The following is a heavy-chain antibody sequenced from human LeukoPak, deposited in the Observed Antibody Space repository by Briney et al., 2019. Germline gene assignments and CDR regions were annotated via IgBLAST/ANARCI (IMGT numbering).Heavy chain of an antibody. CDR2: ISTSGGST. D-gene: IGHD5-12*01. CDR3: VKYSGFDYFFDY. V-gene: IGHV3-23*01. CDR1: GFTFSSYA. Sequence: GGSLRLSCAASGFTFSSYAMSWVRQAPGKGLEWVSAISTSGGSTYYADSVKGRFTISRDNSKSTLYLQMSSLRAEDTALYYCVKYSGFDYFFDYWGQGTLVTVSS. J-gene: IGHJ4*02.